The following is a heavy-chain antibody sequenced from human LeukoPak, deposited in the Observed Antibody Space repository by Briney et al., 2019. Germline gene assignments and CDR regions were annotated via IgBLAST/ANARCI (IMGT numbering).Heavy chain of an antibody. J-gene: IGHJ6*02. CDR3: AQYSGSYYSLNYYYGMDV. CDR1: GFTFSSYS. D-gene: IGHD1-26*01. V-gene: IGHV3-21*01. Sequence: GGSLRLSCAASGFTFSSYSMNWVRQAPGKGLEWVSSISSSSSYIYYADSVKGRFTISRDNAKNSLYLQMNSLRAEDTAVYYCAQYSGSYYSLNYYYGMDVWGQGTTVTVSS. CDR2: ISSSSSYI.